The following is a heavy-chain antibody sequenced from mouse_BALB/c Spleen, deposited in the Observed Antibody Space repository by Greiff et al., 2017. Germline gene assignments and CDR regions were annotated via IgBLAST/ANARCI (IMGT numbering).Heavy chain of an antibody. J-gene: IGHJ4*01. Sequence: EVLLVESGGGLVQPGGSRKLSCAASGFTFSSFGMHWVRQAPEKGLEWVAYISSGSSTIYYADTVKGRCTISRDNPKNTLFLQMTSLRSEDTAMYYCARNDYGNFCYAMDYWGQGTSVTVSS. CDR1: GFTFSSFG. D-gene: IGHD2-1*01. CDR3: ARNDYGNFCYAMDY. CDR2: ISSGSSTI. V-gene: IGHV5-17*02.